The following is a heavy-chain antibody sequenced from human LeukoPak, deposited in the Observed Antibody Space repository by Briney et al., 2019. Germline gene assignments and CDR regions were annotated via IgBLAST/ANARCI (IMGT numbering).Heavy chain of an antibody. V-gene: IGHV3-21*01. CDR3: ARGAETYYDFWSGYITDFDY. CDR2: ISNSSSYI. J-gene: IGHJ4*02. CDR1: GFAFSSYS. D-gene: IGHD3-3*01. Sequence: GGSLRLSCAASGFAFSSYSMNWVRQAPGKGLECVSSISNSSSYIYYADSVKGRFTISRDNAKNSLYLQMNSLRAEDTAVYYCARGAETYYDFWSGYITDFDYWGQGTLVTVSS.